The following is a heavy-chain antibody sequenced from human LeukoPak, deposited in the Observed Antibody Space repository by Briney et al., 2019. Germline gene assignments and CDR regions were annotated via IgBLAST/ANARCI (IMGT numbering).Heavy chain of an antibody. CDR2: INHSGST. D-gene: IGHD4-23*01. J-gene: IGHJ4*02. V-gene: IGHV4-34*01. CDR3: ARLSPYPYGGNSIFDY. CDR1: GVSFNDYY. Sequence: SETLSLTCAVYGVSFNDYYWSWFRQPPGKGLEWIGEINHSGSTNYNPSLKSRVTISVDTSKNQFSLKLSSVTAADTAVYYCARLSPYPYGGNSIFDYWGQGTLVTVSS.